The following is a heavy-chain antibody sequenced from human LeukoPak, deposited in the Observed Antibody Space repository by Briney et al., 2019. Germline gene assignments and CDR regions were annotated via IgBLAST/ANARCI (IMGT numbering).Heavy chain of an antibody. CDR1: GGSISSYY. Sequence: SETLSLTCTVSGGSISSYYWGWIRQPPGKGLEWIGSIYYSGSTYYNPSLKSRVTISVDTSKNQFSLKLSSVTAADTAVYYCAGANYYDSSGHVRLFNYWGQGTLVTVSS. CDR3: AGANYYDSSGHVRLFNY. J-gene: IGHJ4*02. D-gene: IGHD3-22*01. V-gene: IGHV4-39*01. CDR2: IYYSGST.